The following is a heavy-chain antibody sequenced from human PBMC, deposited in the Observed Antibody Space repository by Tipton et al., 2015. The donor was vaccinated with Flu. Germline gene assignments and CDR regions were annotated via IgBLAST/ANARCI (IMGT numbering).Heavy chain of an antibody. Sequence: TLSLTCTVSGGSISSSSYYWGWIRQPPGKVLEWIGSIYYSGNTYYNPSLKSRVTISVDTSKNQFSLKLSSETAADTAVYYCAGDTIFGVAHWGQGTLVTVSS. CDR3: AGDTIFGVAH. CDR2: IYYSGNT. J-gene: IGHJ4*02. V-gene: IGHV4-39*07. CDR1: GGSISSSSYY. D-gene: IGHD3-3*01.